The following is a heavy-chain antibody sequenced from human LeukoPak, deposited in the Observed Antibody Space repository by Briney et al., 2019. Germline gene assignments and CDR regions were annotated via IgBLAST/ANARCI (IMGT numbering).Heavy chain of an antibody. Sequence: SETLSLTCTVSGGSISSYYWSWIRQPPGKGLEWIGYIYTSGSTNYNPSLKSRVTISVDTSKNQFSLKLSSVTVADTAVYYCARFSYDSFDYWGQGTLVTVSS. D-gene: IGHD3-22*01. CDR2: IYTSGST. CDR3: ARFSYDSFDY. CDR1: GGSISSYY. V-gene: IGHV4-4*09. J-gene: IGHJ4*02.